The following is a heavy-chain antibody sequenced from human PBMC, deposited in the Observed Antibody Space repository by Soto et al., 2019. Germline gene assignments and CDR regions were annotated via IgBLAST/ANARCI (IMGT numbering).Heavy chain of an antibody. CDR2: IYHSGST. J-gene: IGHJ4*02. CDR1: GGSINSRYW. Sequence: SETLSLTCAVSGGSINSRYWWSWVRQSPGKGLEWVGEIYHSGSTNYNPSLKSRVTISVDKSKNQFSLNLSSVTAADTAVYYCARDQNGSGNYYTRYFDYWGQGTLVTVSS. D-gene: IGHD3-10*01. CDR3: ARDQNGSGNYYTRYFDY. V-gene: IGHV4-4*02.